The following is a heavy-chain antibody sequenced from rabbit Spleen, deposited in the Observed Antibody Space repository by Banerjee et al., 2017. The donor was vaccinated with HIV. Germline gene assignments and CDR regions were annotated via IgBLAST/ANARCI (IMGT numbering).Heavy chain of an antibody. J-gene: IGHJ4*01. V-gene: IGHV1S40*01. Sequence: SLEESGGDLVKPGASLTLTCKASGFSFSAGHDMCWVRQAPGKGLEWIACIAVGSTGTIDYASWAKGRFTISKSSSTTVTLQMTSLTAADTATYFCARDTWNFNLWGPGTLVTVS. CDR2: IAVGSTGTI. D-gene: IGHD3-1*01. CDR3: ARDTWNFNL. CDR1: GFSFSAGHD.